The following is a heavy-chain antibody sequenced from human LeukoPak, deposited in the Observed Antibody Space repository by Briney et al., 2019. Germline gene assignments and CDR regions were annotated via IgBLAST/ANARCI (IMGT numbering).Heavy chain of an antibody. CDR1: GYTFTGYY. D-gene: IGHD2-21*02. Sequence: GASVKVSCKASGYTFTGYYMHWGRQAPGQGLEGMGGIIPIFGTANYAQKFQGRVTITTDESTSTAYMELSSLRAEDTAVYYCARAFISLVLVTAFDYWGQGTLVTVSS. V-gene: IGHV1-69*05. CDR2: IIPIFGTA. CDR3: ARAFISLVLVTAFDY. J-gene: IGHJ4*02.